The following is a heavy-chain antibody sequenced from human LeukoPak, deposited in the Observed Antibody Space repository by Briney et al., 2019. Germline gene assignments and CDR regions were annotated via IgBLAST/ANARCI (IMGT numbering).Heavy chain of an antibody. CDR3: ARGYHYYYYYMDV. CDR1: GGSFSGYY. D-gene: IGHD3-16*02. CDR2: INHSGST. J-gene: IGHJ6*03. V-gene: IGHV4-34*01. Sequence: SETLSLTCAVYGGSFSGYYWSWIRQPPGKGLEWMGEINHSGSTNYNPSLKSRVTISVDTSKNQFSLKLSSVTAADTAVYYCARGYHYYYYYMDVWGKGTTVTISS.